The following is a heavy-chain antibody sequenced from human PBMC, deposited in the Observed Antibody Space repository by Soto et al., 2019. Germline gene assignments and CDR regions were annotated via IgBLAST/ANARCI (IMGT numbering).Heavy chain of an antibody. CDR1: GGSFSGYY. V-gene: IGHV4-34*01. D-gene: IGHD6-19*01. J-gene: IGHJ3*02. Sequence: QVQLQQWGAGLLKPSETLSLTCAVYGGSFSGYYWSWIRQPPGKGLEWIGEINHSGSTNYNPSLKSRATISVDTSKNQFSLKLSSVTAADTAVYYCARRGGASGHDAFDIWGQGTMVTVSS. CDR2: INHSGST. CDR3: ARRGGASGHDAFDI.